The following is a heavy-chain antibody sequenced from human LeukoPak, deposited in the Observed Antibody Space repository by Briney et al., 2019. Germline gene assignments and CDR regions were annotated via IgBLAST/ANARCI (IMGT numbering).Heavy chain of an antibody. Sequence: SETLSLTCTVSGGSISSYYWSWIRQPPGKGLEWIGYIYYSGSTNYNPSLKSRVTISVDTSKNQFSLKLSSVTAADTAVYYCARLRAYGDYRRSFDYWGQGTLVTVSS. D-gene: IGHD4-17*01. CDR2: IYYSGST. J-gene: IGHJ4*02. CDR1: GGSISSYY. V-gene: IGHV4-59*08. CDR3: ARLRAYGDYRRSFDY.